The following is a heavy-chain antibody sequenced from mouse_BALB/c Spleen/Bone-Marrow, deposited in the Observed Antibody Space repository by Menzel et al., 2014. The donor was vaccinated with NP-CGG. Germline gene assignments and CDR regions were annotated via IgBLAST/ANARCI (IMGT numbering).Heavy chain of an antibody. CDR3: AREGGNFPWFAY. CDR2: ISTYYGDA. J-gene: IGHJ3*01. D-gene: IGHD2-1*01. Sequence: VQLQESGAELVRPGVSVNISCKGSGYTFTDYAMHWVKQSHAKSLEWIGVISTYYGDASYNQKFKGKATMTVDKSSSTAYMELARLTSEDSAFYYCAREGGNFPWFAYWGQGTLVTVSA. CDR1: GYTFTDYA. V-gene: IGHV1S137*01.